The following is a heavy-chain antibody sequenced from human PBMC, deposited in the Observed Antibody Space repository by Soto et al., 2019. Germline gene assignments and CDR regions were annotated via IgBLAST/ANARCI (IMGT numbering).Heavy chain of an antibody. CDR3: ARLYSSGWYGDLDY. V-gene: IGHV3-30-3*01. D-gene: IGHD6-19*01. CDR1: GFTFSSYA. CDR2: ISYDGSNK. J-gene: IGHJ4*02. Sequence: QVQLVESGGGVVQPGRSLRLSCTASGFTFSSYAMHWVRQAPGKGLEWVAVISYDGSNKYYADSVKGRFTISRDNSKNTMYLQMNSLRVEDTAVYYCARLYSSGWYGDLDYWGQGNLVTVSS.